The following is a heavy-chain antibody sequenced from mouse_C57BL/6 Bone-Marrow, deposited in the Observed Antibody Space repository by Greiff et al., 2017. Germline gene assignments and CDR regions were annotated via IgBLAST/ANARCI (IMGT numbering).Heavy chain of an antibody. CDR1: GYTFTDYY. D-gene: IGHD1-1*01. CDR3: ARRLHYYGSSHFDY. V-gene: IGHV1-19*01. CDR2: INPYNGGT. Sequence: VQLKESGPVLVKPGASVKMSCKASGYTFTDYYMNWVKQSHGKSLEWIGVINPYNGGTSYNQKFKGKATLTVDKSSSTAYMELNSLTSEDSAVYYCARRLHYYGSSHFDYWGQGTTLTVSS. J-gene: IGHJ2*01.